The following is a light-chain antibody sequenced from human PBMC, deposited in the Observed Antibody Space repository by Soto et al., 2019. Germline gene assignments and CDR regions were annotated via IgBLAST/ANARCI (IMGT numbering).Light chain of an antibody. CDR2: LNS. CDR1: SSSIERNT. J-gene: IGLJ1*01. V-gene: IGLV1-44*01. Sequence: QSVLTQPPSASGTPGQRVTISCSGDSSSIERNTVSWYQQLPGMAPKLLIYLNSRRPSGVPDRFSGSKSGTSASLAISGLQSEDEADYHCCSFAGSNPFPYVFGTGTKLTVL. CDR3: CSFAGSNPFPYV.